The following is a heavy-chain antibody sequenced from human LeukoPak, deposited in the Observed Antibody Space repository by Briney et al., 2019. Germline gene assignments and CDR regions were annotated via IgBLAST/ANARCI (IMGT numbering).Heavy chain of an antibody. CDR3: ARMAYYGSGSYWFDP. Sequence: KPSETLSLTCTVSGGSISSYYWSWIRQPPGKGLEWIGYIYYSGSTNYNPSLKSRVTISVDTSKNQFSLKLSSVTAADTAVYYCARMAYYGSGSYWFDPWGQGTLVTVSS. D-gene: IGHD3-10*01. V-gene: IGHV4-59*01. J-gene: IGHJ5*02. CDR1: GGSISSYY. CDR2: IYYSGST.